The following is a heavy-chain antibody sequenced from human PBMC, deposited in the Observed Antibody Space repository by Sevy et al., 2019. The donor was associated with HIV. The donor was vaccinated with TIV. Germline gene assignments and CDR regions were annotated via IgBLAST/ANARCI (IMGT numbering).Heavy chain of an antibody. CDR2: ISHDTTVK. CDR3: ARDADWSLNC. Sequence: GGSLRLSCAASGFTFSDYVMHWVRQAPGKGLEWLARISHDTTVKYYADSLKGRFTISRDNSKNTLYLQMNSLRHEDTAVYHCARDADWSLNCWGQGTLVTVSS. J-gene: IGHJ4*02. CDR1: GFTFSDYV. D-gene: IGHD3-9*01. V-gene: IGHV3-30*04.